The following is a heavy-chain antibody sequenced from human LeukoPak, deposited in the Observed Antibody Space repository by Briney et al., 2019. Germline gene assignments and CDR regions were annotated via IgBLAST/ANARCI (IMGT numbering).Heavy chain of an antibody. D-gene: IGHD3-10*01. CDR2: IHYTGST. CDR1: GGSISSGDFY. CDR3: ARERSMVRGYYFDY. J-gene: IGHJ4*02. Sequence: SETLSLTCSVSGGSISSGDFYWGWIRQPPGKGLEWIGSIHYTGSTFYKSSLKSRLTISVDTSKNQFSLKLSSVTAADTAVYYCARERSMVRGYYFDYWGQGTLVTVSS. V-gene: IGHV4-39*07.